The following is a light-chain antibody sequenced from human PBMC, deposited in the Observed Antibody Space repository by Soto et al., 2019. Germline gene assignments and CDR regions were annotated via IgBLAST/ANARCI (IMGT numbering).Light chain of an antibody. Sequence: QSALTQPRSVSGSPGQSVTISCTGTSSDVGGYNYVSWYQQHPGKAPKLMIYGVSKRPSRVPDRFSGSRSGNTASLTISGLQAEDEADYYCCSYAGIYTYVFGTGTKVTVL. CDR2: GVS. V-gene: IGLV2-11*01. J-gene: IGLJ1*01. CDR3: CSYAGIYTYV. CDR1: SSDVGGYNY.